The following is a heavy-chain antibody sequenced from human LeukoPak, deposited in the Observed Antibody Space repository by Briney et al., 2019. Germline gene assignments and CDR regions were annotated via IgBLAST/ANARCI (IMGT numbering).Heavy chain of an antibody. J-gene: IGHJ4*02. V-gene: IGHV3-53*01. Sequence: GGSLRLSCTVSGFTVSSNSMSWVRQAPGKGLEWVSFIYSAGSTHYSDSVKGRFTISIDNSKNTLYLQMNSLRAEDTAVYYCARRYFDWLLSHYFDYWGQGTLVTVSS. CDR1: GFTVSSNS. CDR2: IYSAGST. CDR3: ARRYFDWLLSHYFDY. D-gene: IGHD3-9*01.